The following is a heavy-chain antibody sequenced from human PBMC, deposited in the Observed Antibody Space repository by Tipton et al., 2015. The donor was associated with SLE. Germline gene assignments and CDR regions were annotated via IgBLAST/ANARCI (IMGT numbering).Heavy chain of an antibody. Sequence: SLRLSCAASGFSFDNYSMNWVRQVPGKGLEWVSGITWNSGSRSYADSVKGRFTISRDNAKNSLYLQMNSLRDEDTALYYCAKDMGQSVWPSFYYYDMDVWGQGTTVTVSS. J-gene: IGHJ6*02. CDR3: AKDMGQSVWPSFYYYDMDV. CDR2: ITWNSGSR. V-gene: IGHV3-9*01. CDR1: GFSFDNYS. D-gene: IGHD3-16*01.